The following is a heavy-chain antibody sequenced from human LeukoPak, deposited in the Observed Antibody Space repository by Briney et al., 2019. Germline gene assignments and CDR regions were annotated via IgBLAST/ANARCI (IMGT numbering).Heavy chain of an antibody. CDR1: GYTFTSYG. D-gene: IGHD3-3*01. Sequence: ASVKVSCKASGYTFTSYGISWVRQAPGQGLEWMGWISAYNGNTNYAQKLQGRVTMTTDSSTSTAYMELRSLRSDDTAVYYCARGGDYDFWSGYYMPDSHYYYMDVWGKGTTVTVSS. V-gene: IGHV1-18*01. J-gene: IGHJ6*03. CDR2: ISAYNGNT. CDR3: ARGGDYDFWSGYYMPDSHYYYMDV.